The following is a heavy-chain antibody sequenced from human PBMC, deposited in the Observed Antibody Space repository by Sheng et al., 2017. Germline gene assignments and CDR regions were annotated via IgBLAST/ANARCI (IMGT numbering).Heavy chain of an antibody. CDR2: ISYDGSNK. CDR3: AKEGRSSGLSY. J-gene: IGHJ4*02. V-gene: IGHV3-30*18. Sequence: QVQLVESGGGVVQPGRSLRLSCAASGFTFSSYGMHWVRQAPGKGLEWVAVISYDGSNKYYADSVKGRFTISRDNSKNTLYLQMNSLRAEDTAVYYCAKEGRSSGLSYWGQGTLVTVSS. D-gene: IGHD6-19*01. CDR1: GFTFSSYG.